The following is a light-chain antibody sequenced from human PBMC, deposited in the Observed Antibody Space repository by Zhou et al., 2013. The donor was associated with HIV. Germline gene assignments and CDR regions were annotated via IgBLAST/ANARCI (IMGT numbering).Light chain of an antibody. CDR1: QSISSN. CDR2: HAS. CDR3: QQYINWPPGCS. J-gene: IGKJ2*04. V-gene: IGKV3-15*01. Sequence: EIVMKQSPATLSVSPGERATLSCRASQSISSNLAWYQQIPGQAPRLLIYHASTRATGIPARFSGSGSGTEFTLTISSLQSEDSAVYYCQQYINWPPGCSFGQGTKLEI.